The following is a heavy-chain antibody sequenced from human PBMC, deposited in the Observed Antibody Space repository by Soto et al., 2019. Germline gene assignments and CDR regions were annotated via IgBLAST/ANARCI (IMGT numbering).Heavy chain of an antibody. D-gene: IGHD2-21*01. CDR3: AREHLGLQRSGALDI. Sequence: QVQLQESGPGLVKPSETLSVTCSVSGGSVSSVSSYWSWIRQPPGKGLEWIGYIFYGGSTHYNPSLRSRLSLSVDTSKNESSLKLSSVSPADTAMYFCAREHLGLQRSGALDIWGRGTMVTVSS. CDR2: IFYGGST. J-gene: IGHJ3*02. V-gene: IGHV4-61*01. CDR1: GGSVSSVSSY.